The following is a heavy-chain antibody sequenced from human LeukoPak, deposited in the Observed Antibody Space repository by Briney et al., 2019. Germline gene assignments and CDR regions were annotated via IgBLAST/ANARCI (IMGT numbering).Heavy chain of an antibody. J-gene: IGHJ3*02. CDR3: ASRMRAPAAFDI. CDR2: IIPIFGTA. CDR1: GYTLTELS. Sequence: SVKVSCKVSGYTLTELSMHWVRQAPGKGLEWMGGIIPIFGTANYAQKFQGRVTITTDESTSTAYMELSSLRSEDTAVYYCASRMRAPAAFDIWGQGTMVTVSS. D-gene: IGHD1-14*01. V-gene: IGHV1-69*05.